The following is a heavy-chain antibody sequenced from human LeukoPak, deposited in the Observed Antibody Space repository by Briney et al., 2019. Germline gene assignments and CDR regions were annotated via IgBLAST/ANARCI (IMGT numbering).Heavy chain of an antibody. CDR3: ARAPGGHHPNYYGMDV. V-gene: IGHV3-33*01. J-gene: IGHJ6*02. CDR1: GFTFSSYG. Sequence: GRSLRLSCAASGFTFSSYGMHWVRQAPGKGLEWVVLTWYDGSNKYYADSVKGRFTISRDNSKNTLYLQMNSLRAEDTAVYYCARAPGGHHPNYYGMDVWGQGTTVTVSS. CDR2: TWYDGSNK.